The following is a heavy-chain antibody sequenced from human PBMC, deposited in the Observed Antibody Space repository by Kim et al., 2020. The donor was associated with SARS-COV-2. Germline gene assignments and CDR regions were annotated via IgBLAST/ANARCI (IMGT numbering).Heavy chain of an antibody. CDR1: GFTFSSYG. Sequence: GGSLRLSCAASGFTFSSYGMHWVRQAPGKGLEWVAVISYDGSNKYYADSVKGRFTISRDNSKNTLYLQMNSLRAEDTAVYYCARAYQVKPHNNYYYYMDVWGKGTTVTVSS. J-gene: IGHJ6*03. CDR3: ARAYQVKPHNNYYYYMDV. CDR2: ISYDGSNK. V-gene: IGHV3-30*03. D-gene: IGHD2-2*01.